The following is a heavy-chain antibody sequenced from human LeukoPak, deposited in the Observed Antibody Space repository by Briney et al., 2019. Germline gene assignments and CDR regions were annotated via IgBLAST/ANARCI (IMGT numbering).Heavy chain of an antibody. CDR3: ARIQHVPGFPHFDY. CDR2: IYYSGTT. CDR1: GGSISSGGYY. V-gene: IGHV4-31*03. J-gene: IGHJ4*02. D-gene: IGHD3-10*02. Sequence: SETLSLTCTVSGGSISSGGYYWSWIRQYPGKGLEWIGYIYYSGTTYYNPSLKSRVTISLDTSKSQFSLKLSSVTAADTAVYYCARIQHVPGFPHFDYWGQGTQVTVSS.